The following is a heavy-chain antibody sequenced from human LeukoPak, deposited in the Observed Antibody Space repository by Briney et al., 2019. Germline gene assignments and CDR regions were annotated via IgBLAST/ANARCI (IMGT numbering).Heavy chain of an antibody. CDR2: ISGSGGST. Sequence: GGSLRLSCAATGFTSVNYAMSWVRQAPGKGLEWVSAISGSGGSTYYADSVKGRFTISRDNSKNTLYLQMNSLRVEDTAIYYCGKSDYGYWFDPWGQGTLVTVSS. V-gene: IGHV3-23*01. J-gene: IGHJ5*02. CDR1: GFTSVNYA. CDR3: GKSDYGYWFDP. D-gene: IGHD4-17*01.